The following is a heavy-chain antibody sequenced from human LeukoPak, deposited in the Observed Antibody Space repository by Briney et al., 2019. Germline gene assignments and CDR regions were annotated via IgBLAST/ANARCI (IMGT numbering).Heavy chain of an antibody. CDR3: ARSTGMVVVPAASPYYSNYFDY. J-gene: IGHJ4*02. Sequence: SETLSLTCAVYGGSFSGYYWSWIRQPPGKGLEWIGEINHSGSTNYNPSLKSRVTISVDTSKNQFSLKLSSVTAADTAVYYCARSTGMVVVPAASPYYSNYFDYWGQGTLVTVSS. CDR1: GGSFSGYY. CDR2: INHSGST. V-gene: IGHV4-34*01. D-gene: IGHD2-2*01.